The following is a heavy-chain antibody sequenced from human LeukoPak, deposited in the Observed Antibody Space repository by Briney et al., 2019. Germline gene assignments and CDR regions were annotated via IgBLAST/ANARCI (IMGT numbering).Heavy chain of an antibody. CDR2: IYPGDSDT. D-gene: IGHD2-15*01. CDR1: GYSFTSYW. V-gene: IGHV5-51*01. CDR3: ARQKAGLLNTFHY. Sequence: GESLKISCKGSGYSFTSYWIAWVRQMPGKGLEWMGIIYPGDSDTRYSPSFQGQVTISADKSIRTAYLQWSSLKASDTAMYYCARQKAGLLNTFHYWGQGTLVTVSS. J-gene: IGHJ4*02.